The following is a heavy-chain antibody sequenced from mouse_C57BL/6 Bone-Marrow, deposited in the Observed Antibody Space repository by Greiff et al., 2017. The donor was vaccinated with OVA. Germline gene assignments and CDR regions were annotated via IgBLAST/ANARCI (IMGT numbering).Heavy chain of an antibody. CDR1: GYTFTDYY. V-gene: IGHV1-76*01. CDR3: ARKGLRVYYFDY. Sequence: VQLQQSGAELVRPGASVKLSCKASGYTFTDYYINWVKQRPGQGLEWIARIYPGSGNTYYNEKFKGKATLTAEKSSSTAYMQLSSLTSEDSAVYVCARKGLRVYYFDYWGQGTTLTVSS. D-gene: IGHD2-2*01. J-gene: IGHJ2*01. CDR2: IYPGSGNT.